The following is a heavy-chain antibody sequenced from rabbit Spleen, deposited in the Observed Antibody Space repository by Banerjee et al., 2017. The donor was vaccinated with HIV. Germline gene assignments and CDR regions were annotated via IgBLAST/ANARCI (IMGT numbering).Heavy chain of an antibody. Sequence: QEQLEESGGGLVQPGASLTLTCTASGFSFSSAYDMCWVRQAPGKGLEWIGIIYAAKGSTDYASWVNGRFTISSDNAQSTVDLKMASLTAADTATYFCARDSAGREDFNLWGPGTLVTVS. J-gene: IGHJ4*01. CDR1: GFSFSSAYD. V-gene: IGHV1S43*01. D-gene: IGHD4-2*01. CDR3: ARDSAGREDFNL. CDR2: IYAAKGST.